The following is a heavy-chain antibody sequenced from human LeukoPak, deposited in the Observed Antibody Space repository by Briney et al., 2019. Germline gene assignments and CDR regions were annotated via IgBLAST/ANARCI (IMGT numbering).Heavy chain of an antibody. CDR1: GYTFTGYY. Sequence: ASVKVSCXASGYTFTGYYMHWVRQAPGQGLEWMGWINPNSGGTNYAQKFQGRVTMTRDTSISTAYMEPSRLRSDDTAVYYCAREGVYEYGSSSLGWFDPWGQGTLVTVSS. V-gene: IGHV1-2*02. J-gene: IGHJ5*02. D-gene: IGHD6-6*01. CDR2: INPNSGGT. CDR3: AREGVYEYGSSSLGWFDP.